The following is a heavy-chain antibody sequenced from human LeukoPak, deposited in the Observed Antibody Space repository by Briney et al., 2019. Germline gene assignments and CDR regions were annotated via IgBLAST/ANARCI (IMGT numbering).Heavy chain of an antibody. Sequence: GGSLRLSCVASGFTFYDYAMHWVRQAPGKGLEWVSGISWNSGNIGYADSVKGRFTISRDNAKNSLYLQMNSLRAEDTALYYCTKDTSSSGYYYSDYWGQGTLVTVSS. CDR1: GFTFYDYA. CDR2: ISWNSGNI. CDR3: TKDTSSSGYYYSDY. V-gene: IGHV3-9*01. D-gene: IGHD3-22*01. J-gene: IGHJ4*02.